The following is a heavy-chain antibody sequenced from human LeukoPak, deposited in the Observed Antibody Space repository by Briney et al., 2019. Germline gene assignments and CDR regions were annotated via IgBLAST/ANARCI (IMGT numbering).Heavy chain of an antibody. D-gene: IGHD3-22*01. CDR2: ISAYSGNT. CDR3: ARDGGPGYYDSSGYYWDYYGMDV. CDR1: GYTFTSYG. V-gene: IGHV1-18*01. J-gene: IGHJ6*02. Sequence: ASMKVSCKASGYTFTSYGISWVRQAPGQGLEWMGWISAYSGNTNYAQKLQGRVTMTTDTSTSTAYMELRSLRSDDTAVYYCARDGGPGYYDSSGYYWDYYGMDVWGQGTTVTVSS.